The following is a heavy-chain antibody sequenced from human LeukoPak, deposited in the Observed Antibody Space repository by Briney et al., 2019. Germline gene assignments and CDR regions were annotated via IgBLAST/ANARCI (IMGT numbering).Heavy chain of an antibody. CDR2: IWYDGSNK. J-gene: IGHJ4*02. CDR3: ARDSGSYGFDY. CDR1: GFTFSSYG. Sequence: GSLRLSCAASGFTFSSYGMHWVRQAPGKGLEWVAVIWYDGSNKYYADSVKGRFTISRDNSKNTLYLQMNSLRAEDTAVYYCARDSGSYGFDYWGQVTLVTVSS. D-gene: IGHD1-26*01. V-gene: IGHV3-33*01.